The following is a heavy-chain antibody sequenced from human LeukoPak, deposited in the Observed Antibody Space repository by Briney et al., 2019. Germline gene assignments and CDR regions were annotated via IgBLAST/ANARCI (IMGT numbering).Heavy chain of an antibody. D-gene: IGHD6-13*01. Sequence: PSETLSLTCTVSGGSIRSSYYYWGWIRQPPGKGLEWIGSIYDSGSTYYNPSLKSRVTISVDTSKNQFSLKLNSVTAADTAVYYCARDSAAAGSFDYWGQGTLVTVSS. V-gene: IGHV4-39*02. CDR2: IYDSGST. CDR1: GGSIRSSYYY. CDR3: ARDSAAAGSFDY. J-gene: IGHJ4*02.